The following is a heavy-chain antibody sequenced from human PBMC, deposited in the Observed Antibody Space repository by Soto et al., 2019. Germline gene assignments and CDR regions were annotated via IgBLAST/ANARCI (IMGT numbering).Heavy chain of an antibody. CDR2: IYYSGST. CDR1: GGSISSYY. CDR3: ARVSGEYYDFWSGYTVRGYFDY. J-gene: IGHJ4*02. D-gene: IGHD3-3*01. Sequence: ASETLSLTCTVSGGSISSYYWSWIRQPPGKGLEWIGYIYYSGSTNYNPSLKSRVTISVDTSKNQFSLKLSSVTAADTAVYYCARVSGEYYDFWSGYTVRGYFDYWGQGTLVTVSS. V-gene: IGHV4-59*01.